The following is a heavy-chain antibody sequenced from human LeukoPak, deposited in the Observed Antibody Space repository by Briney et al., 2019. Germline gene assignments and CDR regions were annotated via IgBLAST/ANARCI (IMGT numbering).Heavy chain of an antibody. Sequence: SETLSLTCTVSGGSISSSSYYWGWIRQPPGKGLEWIGSIYYSGSTYYNPSLKSRVTMSVDTSKNQFSLKLSSVTAADTAVYYCARDVGLVGYDEPPFDYWGQGTLVTVSS. CDR3: ARDVGLVGYDEPPFDY. J-gene: IGHJ4*02. CDR1: GGSISSSSYY. D-gene: IGHD5-12*01. V-gene: IGHV4-39*07. CDR2: IYYSGST.